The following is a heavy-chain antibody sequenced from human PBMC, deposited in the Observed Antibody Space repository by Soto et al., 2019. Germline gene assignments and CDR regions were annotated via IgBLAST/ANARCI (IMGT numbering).Heavy chain of an antibody. Sequence: SQTLSLTCAISGDSVSSNSAAWNWIRQSPSRGLEWLGRTYYRSKWYNDYAVSVKSRITINPDTSKNQFSLQLNSVTPEDTAVYYCARGTGYSSGWSGGWFDPWGQGTLVTV. V-gene: IGHV6-1*01. CDR3: ARGTGYSSGWSGGWFDP. D-gene: IGHD6-19*01. CDR1: GDSVSSNSAA. CDR2: TYYRSKWYN. J-gene: IGHJ5*02.